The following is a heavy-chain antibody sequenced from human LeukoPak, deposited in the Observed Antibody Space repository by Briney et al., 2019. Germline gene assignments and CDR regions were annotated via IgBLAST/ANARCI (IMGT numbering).Heavy chain of an antibody. Sequence: GASVKVSCKASGYTFTSYYVPWVRQAPGQGLEWMGIINPSGGSTSYAQKFQGRVTMTRDTSTSTVYMELRSLRSEDTAVYYCARDLSPSVGATIGEDYWGQGTLVTVSS. V-gene: IGHV1-46*01. CDR3: ARDLSPSVGATIGEDY. D-gene: IGHD1-26*01. CDR1: GYTFTSYY. CDR2: INPSGGST. J-gene: IGHJ4*02.